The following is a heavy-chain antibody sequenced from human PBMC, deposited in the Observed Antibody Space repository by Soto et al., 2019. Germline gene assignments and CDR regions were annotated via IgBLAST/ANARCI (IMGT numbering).Heavy chain of an antibody. D-gene: IGHD3-22*01. Sequence: GEALKISCRTSGYKFTSSWIAWVRQKPGKGLEWMGIIFPSDSDTRYSPSFQGQVTISADRSTSTVFPQWASLKASDIAVYFCARKYKSGYFNWLDPWGQGTLVTVSS. V-gene: IGHV5-51*01. J-gene: IGHJ5*01. CDR2: IFPSDSDT. CDR3: ARKYKSGYFNWLDP. CDR1: GYKFTSSW.